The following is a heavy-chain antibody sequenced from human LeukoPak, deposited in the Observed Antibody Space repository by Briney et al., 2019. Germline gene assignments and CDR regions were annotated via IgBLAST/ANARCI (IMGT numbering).Heavy chain of an antibody. V-gene: IGHV3-30*04. J-gene: IGHJ6*02. CDR3: AKAVQNYDFWSGYYPAFGYYYYYYGMDV. CDR2: ISYDGSNK. Sequence: GRSLRLSCAASGFTFSSYAMHWVRQAPGKGLEWVAVISYDGSNKYYADSVKGRFTISRDNSKNTLYLQMNSLRAEDTAVYYCAKAVQNYDFWSGYYPAFGYYYYYYGMDVWGQGTTVTVSS. CDR1: GFTFSSYA. D-gene: IGHD3-3*01.